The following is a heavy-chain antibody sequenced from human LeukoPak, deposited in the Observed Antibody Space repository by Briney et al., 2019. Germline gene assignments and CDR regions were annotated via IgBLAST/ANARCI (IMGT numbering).Heavy chain of an antibody. J-gene: IGHJ5*02. Sequence: SETLSLTCAVYGGSFSGYYWSWIRQPPGKGLEWIGEINHSGSTNYNPSLKSRVTISVDTSKNQFSLKLSSVTAADTAVYYCARAGATAWFDPWGQGTLVSVSS. V-gene: IGHV4-34*01. CDR3: ARAGATAWFDP. CDR2: INHSGST. CDR1: GGSFSGYY. D-gene: IGHD1-26*01.